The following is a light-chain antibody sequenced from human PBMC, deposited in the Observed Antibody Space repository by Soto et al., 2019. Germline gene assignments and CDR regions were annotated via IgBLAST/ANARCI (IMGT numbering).Light chain of an antibody. Sequence: QAVSVSGSPGQSITISCTGTSSDVGGYNYVSWYQQHPGKAPKLMIYDVNNRPSGVSNRFSGSKSGNAASLTISGLQAEDEADYYCSSYTSSNTYVFGTGTKLTVL. CDR3: SSYTSSNTYV. J-gene: IGLJ1*01. CDR2: DVN. CDR1: SSDVGGYNY. V-gene: IGLV2-14*01.